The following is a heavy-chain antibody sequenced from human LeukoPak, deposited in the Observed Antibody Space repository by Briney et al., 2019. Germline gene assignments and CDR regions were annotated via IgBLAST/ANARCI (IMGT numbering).Heavy chain of an antibody. D-gene: IGHD3-3*01. V-gene: IGHV5-51*01. CDR2: IYPGDSDT. J-gene: IGHJ3*02. CDR1: GYSFTSYW. CDR3: ARSITIFGVVYAFDI. Sequence: GESLKISCKGSGYSFTSYWIGWVRQLPGKGLEWMGIIYPGDSDTRYSPSFQGQVIISADKSISTAYLQWSSLKASDTAMYYCARSITIFGVVYAFDIWGQGTMVTVFS.